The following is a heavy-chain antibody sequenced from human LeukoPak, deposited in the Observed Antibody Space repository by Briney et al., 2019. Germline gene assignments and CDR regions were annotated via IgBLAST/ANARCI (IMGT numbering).Heavy chain of an antibody. CDR3: ARGDYYGSGSYGDY. Sequence: PGGSLRLSCAASGFTFSSYAMSWVRQAPGKGLEWVSAISGSGGSTYYADSVKGRFTISRDNSKNTLYLQMNSLRAEDTAVYYCARGDYYGSGSYGDYWGQGTLVTVPS. J-gene: IGHJ4*02. CDR1: GFTFSSYA. V-gene: IGHV3-23*01. D-gene: IGHD3-10*01. CDR2: ISGSGGST.